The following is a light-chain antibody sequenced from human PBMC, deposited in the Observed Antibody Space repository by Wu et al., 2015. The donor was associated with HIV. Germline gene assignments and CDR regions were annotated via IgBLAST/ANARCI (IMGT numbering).Light chain of an antibody. V-gene: IGKV3-20*01. Sequence: EIVMTQSPATLSVSPGESATLSCRSSQSVSSTNLAWYQKKLGQAPRLVIYGASSRAAGIPARFSGSGSGTDFTLTISRLEPEDFAVYYCQHYGGSPHTFGQGTKLQI. CDR2: GAS. CDR1: QSVSSTN. CDR3: QHYGGSPHT. J-gene: IGKJ2*01.